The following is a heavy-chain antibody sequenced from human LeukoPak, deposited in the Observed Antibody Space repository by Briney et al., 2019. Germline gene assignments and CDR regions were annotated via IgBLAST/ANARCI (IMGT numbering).Heavy chain of an antibody. D-gene: IGHD4-11*01. CDR2: INHSGST. J-gene: IGHJ5*02. CDR1: GGSFSGYY. Sequence: SETLSLTCAVYGGSFSGYYWSWIRQPPGKGLEWIGEINHSGSTNYNPSLKSRVTISVDTSKNQFSLKLSSVTAADTAVYYCARQRYSNYWFDPWGQGTLVTVSS. V-gene: IGHV4-34*01. CDR3: ARQRYSNYWFDP.